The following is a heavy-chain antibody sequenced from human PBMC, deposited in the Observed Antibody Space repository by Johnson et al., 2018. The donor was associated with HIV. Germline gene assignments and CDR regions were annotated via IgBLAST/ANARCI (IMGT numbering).Heavy chain of an antibody. D-gene: IGHD7-27*01. CDR1: GFTVSNNY. Sequence: MQLVESGGGLVQPGGSLRLSCATSGFTVSNNYMSWVRQAPGKGLEWVSLIYSGGNTYYADSVKGRFTISRDNSKNTLYLQMNSLRAEDTAVYYCARGGEKGAFDIWGQGTMVTVSS. V-gene: IGHV3-66*02. CDR3: ARGGEKGAFDI. CDR2: IYSGGNT. J-gene: IGHJ3*02.